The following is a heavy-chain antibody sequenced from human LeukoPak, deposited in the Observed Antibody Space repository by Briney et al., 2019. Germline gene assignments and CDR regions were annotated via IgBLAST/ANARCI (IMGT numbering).Heavy chain of an antibody. V-gene: IGHV4-34*01. CDR3: ARHEYSGSYYGLSWFDP. CDR2: INHSGST. J-gene: IGHJ5*02. Sequence: SETLSLTCAVSGGSFSGYYWSWIRQPPGKGLEWIGEINHSGSTNYNPSLKSRVTISVDTSKNQFSLKLSSVTAADTAVYYCARHEYSGSYYGLSWFDPWGQGTLVTV. D-gene: IGHD1-26*01. CDR1: GGSFSGYY.